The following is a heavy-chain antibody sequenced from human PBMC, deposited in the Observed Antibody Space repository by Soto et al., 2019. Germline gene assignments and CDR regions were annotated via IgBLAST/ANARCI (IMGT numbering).Heavy chain of an antibody. D-gene: IGHD3-22*01. CDR1: GDSISNSRFY. Sequence: ETLSLTCSVSGDSISNSRFYWAWIRRPPGEGLEWIGSIYHTGNAYYNPSLKSRVTIFVDTSKNQFSLKLTSVTAADTALYYCARDYFDSSDYTTNWFDPWGQGTLVTVSS. CDR2: IYHTGNA. V-gene: IGHV4-39*01. CDR3: ARDYFDSSDYTTNWFDP. J-gene: IGHJ5*02.